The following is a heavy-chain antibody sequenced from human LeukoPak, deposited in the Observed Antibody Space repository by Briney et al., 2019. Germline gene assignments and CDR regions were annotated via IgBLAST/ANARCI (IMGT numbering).Heavy chain of an antibody. D-gene: IGHD6-19*01. Sequence: GGSLRLSCAASGFTFSSYWMSWVRQAPGKGLEWVANIKQDGSEKCYVDSVKGRFTISRDNAKNSLYLQMNSLRAEDTAVYYCARDRMISGWYNWFDPWGQGTLVTVSS. CDR2: IKQDGSEK. CDR3: ARDRMISGWYNWFDP. J-gene: IGHJ5*02. CDR1: GFTFSSYW. V-gene: IGHV3-7*03.